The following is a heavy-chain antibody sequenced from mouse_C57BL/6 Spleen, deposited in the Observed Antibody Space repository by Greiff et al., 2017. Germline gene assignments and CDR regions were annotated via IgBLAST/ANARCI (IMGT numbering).Heavy chain of an antibody. Sequence: QVQLQQPGAELVKPGASVKLSCKASGYTFTSYWMHWVKQRPGQGLEWIGMIHPHSGSTNYNEKFKSKATLTVDKSSSTAYMQLSSLTSEDSAVYYCARYHDGYLYAMDYWGQGTSVTVSS. CDR2: IHPHSGST. CDR3: ARYHDGYLYAMDY. J-gene: IGHJ4*01. D-gene: IGHD2-3*01. CDR1: GYTFTSYW. V-gene: IGHV1-64*01.